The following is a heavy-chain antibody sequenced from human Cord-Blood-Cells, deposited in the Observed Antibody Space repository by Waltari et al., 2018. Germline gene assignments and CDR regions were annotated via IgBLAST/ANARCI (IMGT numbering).Heavy chain of an antibody. J-gene: IGHJ4*02. CDR2: IYHSGRT. CDR1: GYSISSGYY. D-gene: IGHD1-1*01. Sequence: QVQLQESGPGLVKPSETLSLTCAVSGYSISSGYYWGWIRQPPGKGLEGIGRIYHSGRTNYNPTLKRRVTISVDTSKNQFSLKLSSVTAADTAVYYCARLPSIHWNNYYFDYWGQGTLVTVSS. CDR3: ARLPSIHWNNYYFDY. V-gene: IGHV4-38-2*01.